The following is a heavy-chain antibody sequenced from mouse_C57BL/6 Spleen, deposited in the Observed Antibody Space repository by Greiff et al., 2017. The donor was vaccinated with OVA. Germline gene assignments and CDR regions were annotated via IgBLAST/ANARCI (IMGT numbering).Heavy chain of an antibody. CDR3: AREGDGSIDY. V-gene: IGHV1-19*01. CDR2: INPYNGGT. J-gene: IGHJ2*01. CDR1: GYTFTDYY. Sequence: VQLKESGPVLVKPGASVKMSCKASGYTFTDYYMNWVKQSHGKSLEWIGVINPYNGGTSYNQKFKGKATLTVDKSSSTAYMELNSLTSEDSAVYYCAREGDGSIDYWGQGTTLTVSS. D-gene: IGHD2-3*01.